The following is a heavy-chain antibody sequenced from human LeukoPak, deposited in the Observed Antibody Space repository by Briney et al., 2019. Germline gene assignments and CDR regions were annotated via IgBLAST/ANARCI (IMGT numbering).Heavy chain of an antibody. CDR2: ISYDGSVK. D-gene: IGHD3-10*01. Sequence: GGCLRLSCAASGFTFSSYGMHWARQAPGKGLEWMALISYDGSVKYSADSVKGRFTISRDNSKNTLYLQMNSLRAEDTAVYYCAKDGPNSWFGEATWGQGTLVTVSS. J-gene: IGHJ5*02. CDR1: GFTFSSYG. V-gene: IGHV3-30*18. CDR3: AKDGPNSWFGEAT.